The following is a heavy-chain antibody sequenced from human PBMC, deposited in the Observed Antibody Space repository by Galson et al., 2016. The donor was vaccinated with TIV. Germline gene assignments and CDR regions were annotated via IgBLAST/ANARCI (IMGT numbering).Heavy chain of an antibody. CDR2: MHPSGSA. V-gene: IGHV4-34*01. J-gene: IGHJ1*01. Sequence: LSLTCAVYGGSFSGTYWSWIRQSPGKGLEWIGEMHPSGSANYNPALKSRVTLLLDASKNQFSLSLTSVTAADTALYYWARRMPKLDPHVIDVWGQGALVTVSS. D-gene: IGHD2-2*01. CDR1: GGSFSGTY. CDR3: ARRMPKLDPHVIDV.